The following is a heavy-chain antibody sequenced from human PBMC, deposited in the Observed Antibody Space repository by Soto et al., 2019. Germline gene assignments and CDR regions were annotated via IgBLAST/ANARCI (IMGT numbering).Heavy chain of an antibody. CDR3: AGVWGGAFDI. CDR1: GCSISSYY. Sequence: SETLSLTCTVSGCSISSYYWSWIRQPPGKGLEWIGYIYYSGSTNYNPSLKSRVTISVDTSKNQFSLKLSSVTAADTAVYYCAGVWGGAFDIWGQGTMVTVS. J-gene: IGHJ3*02. D-gene: IGHD3-10*01. CDR2: IYYSGST. V-gene: IGHV4-59*01.